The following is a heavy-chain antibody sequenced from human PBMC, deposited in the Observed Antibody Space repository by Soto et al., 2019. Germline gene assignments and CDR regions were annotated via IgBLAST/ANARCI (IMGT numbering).Heavy chain of an antibody. CDR2: ISYSGST. CDR1: GGSISSGNYY. CDR3: ATMGTPATGLYFFDY. D-gene: IGHD2-15*01. Sequence: QVQLQESGPGLVKPSQTLSLTCTVSGGSISSGNYYWSWIRQPPGKGLEWIGFISYSGSTYYSTSLKSRVTISVDTSKSQFSLNLRFVTAAATAVYYCATMGTPATGLYFFDYWGQGSLVTVSS. V-gene: IGHV4-30-4*01. J-gene: IGHJ4*02.